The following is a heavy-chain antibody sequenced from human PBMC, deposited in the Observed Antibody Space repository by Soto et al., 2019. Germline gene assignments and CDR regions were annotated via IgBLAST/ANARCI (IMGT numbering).Heavy chain of an antibody. J-gene: IGHJ4*02. CDR3: ARGPYGDYAFDY. Sequence: QVQLQESGPGLAKPSETLSLTCTVSRGSISSYYWSWIRQPPGKGLEWIGYIYYSGSTNYNPSLKSRXXIXVVXSKNQFSLKLSSVTAADTAVYYCARGPYGDYAFDYWGQGTLVTVSS. CDR2: IYYSGST. D-gene: IGHD4-17*01. V-gene: IGHV4-59*01. CDR1: RGSISSYY.